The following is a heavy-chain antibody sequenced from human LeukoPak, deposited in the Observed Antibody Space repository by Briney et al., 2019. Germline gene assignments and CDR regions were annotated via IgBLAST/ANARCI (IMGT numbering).Heavy chain of an antibody. CDR1: GGSISSGSYY. D-gene: IGHD3-22*01. V-gene: IGHV4-61*02. J-gene: IGHJ4*02. Sequence: SQTLSLTCTVSGGSISSGSYYWSWIRQPAGKGLEWIGRIYTSGSTNYNPSLKSRATISVDTSKNQFSLKLSSVTAADTAVYYCARDPSHYYDSSGYYGVWDYWGQGTLVTVSS. CDR2: IYTSGST. CDR3: ARDPSHYYDSSGYYGVWDY.